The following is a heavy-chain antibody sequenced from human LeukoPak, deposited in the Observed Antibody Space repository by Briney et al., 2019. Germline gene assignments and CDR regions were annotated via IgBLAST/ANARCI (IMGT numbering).Heavy chain of an antibody. D-gene: IGHD2-21*01. CDR2: IYHSGST. Sequence: SETLSLTCAVSGGSISSGGYSWSWIRQPPGKGLEWIGYIYHSGSTYYNPPLKSRVTISVDRSKNQFSLKLSSVTAADTAVYYCARGAPYPYYGMDVWGQGTTVTVSS. V-gene: IGHV4-30-2*01. CDR3: ARGAPYPYYGMDV. J-gene: IGHJ6*02. CDR1: GGSISSGGYS.